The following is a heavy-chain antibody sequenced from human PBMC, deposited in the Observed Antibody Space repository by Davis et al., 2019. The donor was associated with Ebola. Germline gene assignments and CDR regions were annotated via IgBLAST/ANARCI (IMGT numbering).Heavy chain of an antibody. CDR3: SRTSGACTNGVCSVSDCDP. CDR1: GYTFTSYA. D-gene: IGHD2-8*01. J-gene: IGHJ5*02. V-gene: IGHV1-18*01. CDR2: ISAYNDNT. Sequence: ASVKVSCKASGYTFTSYAINWVRQAPGQGLEWMGWISAYNDNTNYAQKFQGRVTMTIDTVTTTSYMELTGLRHDDTAVYFCSRTSGACTNGVCSVSDCDPWGQGTLVTVSS.